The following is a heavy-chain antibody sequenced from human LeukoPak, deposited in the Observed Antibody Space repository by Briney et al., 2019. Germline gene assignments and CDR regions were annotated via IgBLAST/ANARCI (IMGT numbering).Heavy chain of an antibody. CDR1: GFTFSSYS. J-gene: IGHJ4*02. CDR2: ISYDGSNK. D-gene: IGHD2-2*01. Sequence: GGSLRLSCAASGFTFSSYSMNWVRQAPGKGLEWVAVISYDGSNKYYADSVKGRFTISRDNSKNTLYLQMNSLRPEDTAVYYCAKRGSSANFDHWGQGTLVSVSS. V-gene: IGHV3-30*18. CDR3: AKRGSSANFDH.